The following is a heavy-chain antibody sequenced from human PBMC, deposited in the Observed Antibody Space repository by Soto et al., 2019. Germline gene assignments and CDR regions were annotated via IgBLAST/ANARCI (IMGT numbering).Heavy chain of an antibody. V-gene: IGHV1-69*06. CDR2: IIPIFGTA. Sequence: SSVKVSCKASGGTFSSYAISWVRQAPGQGLEWMGGIIPIFGTANYAQKFQGRVTITADKSTSTAYMELSSLRSEDTAVYYCARDCTPPLSYYYDSRGYCPSGFDPWGQGSLVTVSS. CDR3: ARDCTPPLSYYYDSRGYCPSGFDP. CDR1: GGTFSSYA. J-gene: IGHJ5*02. D-gene: IGHD3-22*01.